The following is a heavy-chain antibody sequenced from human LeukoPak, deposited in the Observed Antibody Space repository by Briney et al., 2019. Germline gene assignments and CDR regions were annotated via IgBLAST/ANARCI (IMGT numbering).Heavy chain of an antibody. CDR2: MNPNSGNT. Sequence: ASVKVSRKASGYTSTRYNINGVRDAPGQGLERVWGMNPNSGNTGSTQKFQGRVTTTRNTTIRTAYTELSSLTSENTAVYYCARGARYYYGSGSYYNGKLLYYYSNIDVWGKGTPVTISS. D-gene: IGHD3-10*01. J-gene: IGHJ6*03. CDR3: ARGARYYYGSGSYYNGKLLYYYSNIDV. V-gene: IGHV1-8*01. CDR1: GYTSTRYN.